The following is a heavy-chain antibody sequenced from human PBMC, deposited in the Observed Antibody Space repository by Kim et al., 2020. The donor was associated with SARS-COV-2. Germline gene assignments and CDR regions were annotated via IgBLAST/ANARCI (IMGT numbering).Heavy chain of an antibody. V-gene: IGHV1-69*04. D-gene: IGHD3-22*01. CDR3: ARASFFYESSGYHFDY. Sequence: QQVQGRVTITADKSTGTAYLELSSLRSEDTAVYYCARASFFYESSGYHFDYWGQGTLVTVSS. J-gene: IGHJ4*02.